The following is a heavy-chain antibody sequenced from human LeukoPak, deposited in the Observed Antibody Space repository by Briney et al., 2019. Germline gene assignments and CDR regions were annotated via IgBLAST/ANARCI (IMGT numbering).Heavy chain of an antibody. CDR2: ISAYNGNT. CDR1: GYSFTDYY. CDR3: ARVFDRAHHLQWLVQSYYYYYGMDV. V-gene: IGHV1-18*04. Sequence: ASVKVSCKTSGYSFTDYYIHWVRQAPGQGLEWMGWISAYNGNTNYAQKLQGGVTMTTDTSTSTAYMELRSLRSDDTAVYYCARVFDRAHHLQWLVQSYYYYYGMDVWGQGTTVTVSS. J-gene: IGHJ6*02. D-gene: IGHD6-19*01.